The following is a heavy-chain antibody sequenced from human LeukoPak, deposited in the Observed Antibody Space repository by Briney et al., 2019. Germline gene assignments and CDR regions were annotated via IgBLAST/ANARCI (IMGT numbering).Heavy chain of an antibody. CDR2: ISSSSSTI. V-gene: IGHV3-48*02. CDR1: GFTFNSYN. CDR3: ARAYSSSSGRDAFDS. J-gene: IGHJ3*02. D-gene: IGHD6-6*01. Sequence: GGSLRLSCAASGFTFNSYNMNWVRQAPGKGLEWVSYISSSSSTIYYADSVKGRFTVSRDSAKTSLFLQMNSLRDEDTAVYYCARAYSSSSGRDAFDSWGLGTLVTVSS.